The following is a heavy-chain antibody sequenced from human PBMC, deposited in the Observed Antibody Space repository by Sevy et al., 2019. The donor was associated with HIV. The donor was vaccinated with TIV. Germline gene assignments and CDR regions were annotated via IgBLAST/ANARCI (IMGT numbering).Heavy chain of an antibody. CDR3: AREGCTRPHDY. CDR1: GFAFYDYS. CDR2: LSFGCGKI. V-gene: IGHV3-23*01. J-gene: IGHJ4*02. D-gene: IGHD2-8*01. Sequence: GGSLRLSCAASGFAFYDYSMSWIRQAPGKGLEWVATLSFGCGKINYADSVKGRFTISRDNSKNSFYLQMDNLRVEDTALYYRAREGCTRPHDYWGQRTRVTVSS.